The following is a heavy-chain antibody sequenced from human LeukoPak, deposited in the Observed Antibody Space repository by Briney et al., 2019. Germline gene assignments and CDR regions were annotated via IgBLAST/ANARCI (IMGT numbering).Heavy chain of an antibody. D-gene: IGHD1-7*01. CDR1: GFTFSRYA. CDR3: VKASTGPTGGFDY. V-gene: IGHV3-64D*09. CDR2: IGTNGGST. J-gene: IGHJ4*02. Sequence: GGSLRLSCTASGFTFSRYAMHWVRQAPGKGLEYVPVIGTNGGSTYYADSVKGRFTISRDNSKNTLYLQMSSLRAEDTAVYYCVKASTGPTGGFDYWGQGTLVTVSS.